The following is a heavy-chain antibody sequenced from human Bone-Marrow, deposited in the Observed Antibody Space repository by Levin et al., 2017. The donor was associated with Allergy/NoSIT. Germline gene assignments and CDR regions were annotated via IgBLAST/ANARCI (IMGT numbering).Heavy chain of an antibody. CDR2: ISSSGSSI. CDR1: GFTFSDYY. Sequence: PGGSLRLSCAASGFTFSDYYMSWIRQAPGKGLEWVSDISSSGSSINYADSMKGRFTMSRDNAKNSLFLQMNGLTADDTAVYYCARRATRCPKCPNWFDSWGQGTLVTVSS. CDR3: ARRATRCPKCPNWFDS. V-gene: IGHV3-11*01. J-gene: IGHJ5*01.